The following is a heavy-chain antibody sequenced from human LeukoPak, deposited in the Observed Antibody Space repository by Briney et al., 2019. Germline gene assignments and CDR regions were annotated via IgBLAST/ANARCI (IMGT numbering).Heavy chain of an antibody. D-gene: IGHD6-19*01. CDR1: GFTFSNAW. Sequence: PGGSLRLSCAASGFTFSNAWMSWVRQAPGKGLEWVGRIKSKTDGGTTDYAAPVKGRFTISRDDSKNTLYLPMNSLKTEDTAVYYRTTDGWGSRWYFDYWGQATLVTVSS. J-gene: IGHJ4*02. CDR2: IKSKTDGGTT. V-gene: IGHV3-15*01. CDR3: TTDGWGSRWYFDY.